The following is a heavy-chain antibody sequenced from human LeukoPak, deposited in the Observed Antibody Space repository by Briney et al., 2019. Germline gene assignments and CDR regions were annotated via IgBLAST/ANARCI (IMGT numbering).Heavy chain of an antibody. V-gene: IGHV3-7*01. Sequence: GGSLRLSCAASGFTFSSYWMNWVRQAPGKGLEWVANIKQDGSEKYYVDSVQGRFTISRDNAKSSLYLQMNSLRAEDTAMYYCARKNGLDVWGQGTTVTVSS. CDR3: ARKNGLDV. CDR1: GFTFSSYW. CDR2: IKQDGSEK. J-gene: IGHJ6*02.